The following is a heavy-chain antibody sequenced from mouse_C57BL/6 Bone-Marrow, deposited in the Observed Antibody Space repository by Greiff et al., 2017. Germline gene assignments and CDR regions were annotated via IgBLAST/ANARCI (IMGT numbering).Heavy chain of an antibody. D-gene: IGHD2-3*01. CDR2: ISYDGSN. Sequence: DVQLQESGPGLVKPSQSLSLTCSVTGYSITSGYYWNWIRQFPGNKLEWMGYISYDGSNNYNPSLKNRISITRDTSKNQFFLKLNSVTTEDTATSDCARAGWLLRWFAYWGQGTLVTVSA. V-gene: IGHV3-6*01. CDR3: ARAGWLLRWFAY. J-gene: IGHJ3*01. CDR1: GYSITSGYY.